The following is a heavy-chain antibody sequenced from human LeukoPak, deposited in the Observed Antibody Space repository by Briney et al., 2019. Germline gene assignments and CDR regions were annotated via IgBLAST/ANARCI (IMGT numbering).Heavy chain of an antibody. V-gene: IGHV1-69*13. D-gene: IGHD6-19*01. CDR2: IIPIFGTA. J-gene: IGHJ4*02. CDR3: ARDLESYKYSSGLDY. Sequence: ASVKVSCKASGGTFSSYAISWVRQAPGQGLEWMGRIIPIFGTANYAQKFQGRVTITADESTSTAYMELSSLRSEDTAVYYCARDLESYKYSSGLDYWGQGTLVTVSS. CDR1: GGTFSSYA.